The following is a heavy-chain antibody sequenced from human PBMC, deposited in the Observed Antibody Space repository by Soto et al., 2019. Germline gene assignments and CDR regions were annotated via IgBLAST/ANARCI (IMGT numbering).Heavy chain of an antibody. CDR3: ARDGYNYDFWSGPVDY. Sequence: ASVKVSCKASGCTFTSYYMHWVRQAPXQGLEWMGIINPSGGSTSYAQKFQGRVTMTRDTSTSTVYMELSSLRSEDTAVYYCARDGYNYDFWSGPVDYWGQGTLVTVSS. CDR2: INPSGGST. D-gene: IGHD3-3*01. J-gene: IGHJ4*02. CDR1: GCTFTSYY. V-gene: IGHV1-46*03.